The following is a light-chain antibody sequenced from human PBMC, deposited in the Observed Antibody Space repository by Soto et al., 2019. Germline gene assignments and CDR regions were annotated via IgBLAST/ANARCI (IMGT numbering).Light chain of an antibody. CDR1: SSDVGGYNY. Sequence: QSALTQPASGSGSPGQSITISCTGTSSDVGGYNYVSWYQQHPGKAPKLMIYDVSNRPSGVSNRFSGSKSGNTASLTISGLQAEDEADYYCSSYTSSSTRVVFGTGTKVTVL. V-gene: IGLV2-14*01. CDR2: DVS. CDR3: SSYTSSSTRVV. J-gene: IGLJ1*01.